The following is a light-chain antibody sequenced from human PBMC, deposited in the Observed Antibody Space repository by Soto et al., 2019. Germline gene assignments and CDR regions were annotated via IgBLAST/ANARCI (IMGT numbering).Light chain of an antibody. Sequence: DIQMTQSPSSLSASVGDRVTITFRASPSTNSYLTWYQHKPGKAPKLLIYAASILQSGVPSSFRGSGSRTDFTPTITSLQPEDFATYYGQPSHSIPYSVGQETELEIK. CDR1: PSTNSY. CDR3: QPSHSIPYS. J-gene: IGKJ2*01. V-gene: IGKV1-39*01. CDR2: AAS.